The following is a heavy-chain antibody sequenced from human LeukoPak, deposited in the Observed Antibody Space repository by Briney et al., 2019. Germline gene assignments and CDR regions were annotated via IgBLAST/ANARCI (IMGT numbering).Heavy chain of an antibody. J-gene: IGHJ4*02. CDR2: INSDGSTT. CDR3: TSYTSGWN. V-gene: IGHV3-74*01. D-gene: IGHD6-19*01. CDR1: GFTFTSYY. Sequence: GGSLRLSCAASGFTFTSYYMHWVRQAPGKGLVWVSRINSDGSTTNYADSVKGRFTISRDNAKNTLYLQMNSLRAEDTAVYYCTSYTSGWNWGQGTLVTVSS.